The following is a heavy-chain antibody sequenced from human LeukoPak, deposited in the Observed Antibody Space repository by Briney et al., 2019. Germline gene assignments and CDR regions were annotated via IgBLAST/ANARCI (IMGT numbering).Heavy chain of an antibody. V-gene: IGHV3-30*18. J-gene: IGHJ4*02. D-gene: IGHD4-17*01. CDR2: ISYDGTNK. Sequence: GRSLRLSCVASGFTFSSYGMHWVRQAPGKGLEWVAIISYDGTNKYYGDSVKGRFTISRDNSKNTLYLQMNSLRVEDTAVYYCAKDTDYGDHTVDYWGQGTLVTVSS. CDR3: AKDTDYGDHTVDY. CDR1: GFTFSSYG.